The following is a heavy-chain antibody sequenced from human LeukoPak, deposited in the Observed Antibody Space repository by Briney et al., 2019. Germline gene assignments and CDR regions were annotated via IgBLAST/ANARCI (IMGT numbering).Heavy chain of an antibody. CDR3: ATYYYDSSGYYWGDY. D-gene: IGHD3-22*01. V-gene: IGHV1-46*01. CDR2: INPSGGST. J-gene: IGHJ4*02. CDR1: GYTFTGYY. Sequence: ASVKVSCKASGYTFTGYYMHWVRQAPGQGLGWMGIINPSGGSTSYAQKFQGRVTMTRDMSTSTVYMELSSLRSEDTAVYYCATYYYDSSGYYWGDYWGQGTLVTVSS.